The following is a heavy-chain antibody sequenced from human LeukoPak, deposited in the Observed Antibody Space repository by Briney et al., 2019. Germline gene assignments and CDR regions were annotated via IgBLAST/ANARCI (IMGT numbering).Heavy chain of an antibody. CDR3: AKDPRYCSGGSCYPNNWFDP. CDR2: ISGSGGST. D-gene: IGHD2-15*01. Sequence: GASLRLSCAASGFTFSSYAMSWVRQAPGKGLEWVSAISGSGGSTYYADSVKGRFTISRDNSKNTLYLQMNSLRAEDTAVYYCAKDPRYCSGGSCYPNNWFDPWGQGTLVTVSS. CDR1: GFTFSSYA. J-gene: IGHJ5*02. V-gene: IGHV3-23*01.